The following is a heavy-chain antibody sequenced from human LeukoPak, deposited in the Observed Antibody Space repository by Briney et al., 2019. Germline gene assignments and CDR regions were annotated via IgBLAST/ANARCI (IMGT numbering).Heavy chain of an antibody. J-gene: IGHJ5*02. D-gene: IGHD6-6*01. CDR1: GGSFSGYY. CDR2: INHSGST. CDR3: AREAARRARFDP. V-gene: IGHV4-34*01. Sequence: SETLSLTCAVYGGSFSGYYWSWIRQPPGKGLEWIGEINHSGSTNYNPSLKSRVTISVDTSKNQFSLKLSSVTAADTAVYYRAREAARRARFDPWGQGTLVTVSS.